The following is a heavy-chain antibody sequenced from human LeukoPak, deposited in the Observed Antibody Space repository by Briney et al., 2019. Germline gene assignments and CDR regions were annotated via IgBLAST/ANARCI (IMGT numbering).Heavy chain of an antibody. CDR2: INPNSGGT. CDR1: GYTFTGYY. Sequence: ASVNVSCKASGYTFTGYYMHWVRQAPGQGLEWMGWINPNSGGTKHAQKLQGRVTMTRDTSISTAYIELSRLRSDDTAVYYCAREKYSSSWQTDYYYYYMDVWGKGTTVTVSS. J-gene: IGHJ6*03. V-gene: IGHV1-2*02. CDR3: AREKYSSSWQTDYYYYYMDV. D-gene: IGHD6-13*01.